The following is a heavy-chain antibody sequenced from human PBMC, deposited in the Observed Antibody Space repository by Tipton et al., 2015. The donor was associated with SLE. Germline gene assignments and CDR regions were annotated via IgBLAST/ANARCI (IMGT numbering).Heavy chain of an antibody. V-gene: IGHV3-23*04. CDR2: ISGSGYNT. D-gene: IGHD2-8*01. Sequence: QLVQSGGGLVQPGRSLRLSCAASGFTFSNNVMSWVRQAPGKGLEWVSTISGSGYNTYYADSVKGRFTISRDNSKNTLYLQMNSLRADDTAVYYCAKAELYLYYYYMDIWGKGTTVTVSS. CDR3: AKAELYLYYYYMDI. J-gene: IGHJ6*03. CDR1: GFTFSNNV.